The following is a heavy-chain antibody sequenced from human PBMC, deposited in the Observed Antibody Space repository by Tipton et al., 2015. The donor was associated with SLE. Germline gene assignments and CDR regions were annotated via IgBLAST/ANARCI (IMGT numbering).Heavy chain of an antibody. D-gene: IGHD2-2*02. J-gene: IGHJ4*02. Sequence: TLSLTCAVSGYSISSGYYWGWIRQPPGEGLEWIGRIYYSGSTYYNPSLKSRVTISVDTSKNQFSLKLSSVTAADTAVYYCARRAVVVPAAIEEYYFDYWGQGTLVTVSS. CDR1: GYSISSGYY. CDR2: IYYSGST. CDR3: ARRAVVVPAAIEEYYFDY. V-gene: IGHV4-38-2*01.